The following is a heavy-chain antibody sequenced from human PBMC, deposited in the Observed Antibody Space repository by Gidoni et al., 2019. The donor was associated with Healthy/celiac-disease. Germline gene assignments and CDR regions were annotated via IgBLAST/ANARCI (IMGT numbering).Heavy chain of an antibody. CDR1: GFTFSSYA. CDR3: ASDQDSEGFDY. V-gene: IGHV3-30*01. D-gene: IGHD1-26*01. CDR2: ISYDGSNK. Sequence: QVQLVESGGGVVQPGRSLRLSCAASGFTFSSYAMHWVRQAPGKGIEWVAVISYDGSNKYYADSVKGRFTISRDNSKNTLYLQMNSLRAEDTAVYYCASDQDSEGFDYWGQGTLVTVSS. J-gene: IGHJ4*02.